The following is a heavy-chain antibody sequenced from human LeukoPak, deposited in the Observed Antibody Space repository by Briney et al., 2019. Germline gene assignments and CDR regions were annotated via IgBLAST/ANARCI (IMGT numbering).Heavy chain of an antibody. V-gene: IGHV3-48*04. CDR3: ARDNYYYYYMDV. Sequence: HPGGSLRLSCAASGFTFSGSAMHWVRQAPGKGLEWVSYISSSGSTIYYADSVKGRFTISRDNAKNSLYLQMNSLRAEDTAVYYCARDNYYYYYMDVWGKGTTVTVSS. CDR1: GFTFSGSA. J-gene: IGHJ6*03. CDR2: ISSSGSTI.